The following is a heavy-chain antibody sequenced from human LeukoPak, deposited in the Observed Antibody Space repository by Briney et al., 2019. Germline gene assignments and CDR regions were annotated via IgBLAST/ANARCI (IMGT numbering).Heavy chain of an antibody. CDR2: IIPIFGTA. CDR3: ASVLDRYYFDY. V-gene: IGHV1-69*05. Sequence: SVKVSCKASGGTFSSYAISWVRQAPGQGLEWMGGIIPIFGTANNAQKFQGRVTITTDESTSTAYMGLSSLRSEDTAVYYCASVLDRYYFDYWGQGTLVTVSS. CDR1: GGTFSSYA. D-gene: IGHD3-9*01. J-gene: IGHJ4*02.